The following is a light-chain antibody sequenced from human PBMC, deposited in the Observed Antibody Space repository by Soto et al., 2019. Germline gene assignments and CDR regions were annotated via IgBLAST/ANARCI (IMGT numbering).Light chain of an antibody. V-gene: IGKV1-39*01. Sequence: DIQMAQSPSSLSASVGDRVNITSRASQSISSYLNWYQQKPGKAPKLLIYAASRLQSGVPSRYSGTGSGTDFTHTISSLQPKDFATYYCQQSFRTPFTYGPGNKLDIK. CDR1: QSISSY. CDR3: QQSFRTPFT. J-gene: IGKJ3*01. CDR2: AAS.